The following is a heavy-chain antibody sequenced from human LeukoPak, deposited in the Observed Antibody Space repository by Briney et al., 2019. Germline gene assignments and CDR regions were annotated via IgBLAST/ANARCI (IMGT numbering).Heavy chain of an antibody. CDR3: ARKFCRSPPCQFDS. CDR2: IYYSWST. Sequence: NPSETLSLTCSVSGGSISGFYWSWIRQPPGKGLEWIGYIYYSWSTDYNPSLKSRVTMSLDTSKNQFSLKLSSVTAADTAVYYCARKFCRSPPCQFDSGGQGTLVTFSS. V-gene: IGHV4-59*01. D-gene: IGHD2-2*01. J-gene: IGHJ4*02. CDR1: GGSISGFY.